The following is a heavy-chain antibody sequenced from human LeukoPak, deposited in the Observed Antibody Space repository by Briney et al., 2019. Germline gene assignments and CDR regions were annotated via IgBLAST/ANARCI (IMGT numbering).Heavy chain of an antibody. J-gene: IGHJ4*02. D-gene: IGHD3-22*01. CDR1: GYSISSGYY. V-gene: IGHV4-38-2*02. Sequence: PSETLSLTCTVSGYSISSGYYWGWIRQPPGKGLEWIGSIYHSGSTYYNPSLKSRVTISVDTSKNQFSLKLSSVTAADTAVYYCARGPYYYDSSGYYYQFDYWGQGTLVTVSS. CDR2: IYHSGST. CDR3: ARGPYYYDSSGYYYQFDY.